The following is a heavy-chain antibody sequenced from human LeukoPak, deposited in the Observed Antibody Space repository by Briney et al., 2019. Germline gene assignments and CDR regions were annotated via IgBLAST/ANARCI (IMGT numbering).Heavy chain of an antibody. J-gene: IGHJ1*01. Sequence: GGSLRLSCVASGFTFSTYYMSWVRQASGKGLEWVATIKQDGSETYYAESVKGRFTVSRDTSKNTLYLQMNSLRAEDTAVYYCARDDDTSGRYSYFQHWGQGTLVTVSS. CDR2: IKQDGSET. CDR1: GFTFSTYY. V-gene: IGHV3-7*01. CDR3: ARDDDTSGRYSYFQH. D-gene: IGHD3-22*01.